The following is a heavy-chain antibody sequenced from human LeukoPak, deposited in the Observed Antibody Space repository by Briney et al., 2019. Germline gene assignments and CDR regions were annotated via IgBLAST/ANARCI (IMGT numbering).Heavy chain of an antibody. CDR1: GFRFSVT. V-gene: IGHV3-23*01. CDR3: GKEGGA. Sequence: GGSLRLPCAASGFRFSVTMTWVRQAPGKGPEWVSAIGGRGGSTYYADSLGGRFIISRDNSKDMVYLQMNSLKVEDTATYYCGKEGGAWGQGTKVTVSS. J-gene: IGHJ5*02. D-gene: IGHD3-16*01. CDR2: IGGRGGST.